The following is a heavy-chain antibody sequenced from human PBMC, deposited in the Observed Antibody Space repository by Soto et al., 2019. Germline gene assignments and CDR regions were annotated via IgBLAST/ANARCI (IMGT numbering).Heavy chain of an antibody. CDR3: ARHNYCGGDCYEYYYYGMDV. CDR1: GGSISSSSYY. D-gene: IGHD2-21*02. CDR2: IYYSGST. Sequence: SETLSLTCTVSGGSISSSSYYWGWIRQPPGKGLEWIGSIYYSGSTYYNPSLKSRVTISVDTSKNQFSLKLSSVTAADTAVYYCARHNYCGGDCYEYYYYGMDVWGQGTTVTVSS. V-gene: IGHV4-39*01. J-gene: IGHJ6*02.